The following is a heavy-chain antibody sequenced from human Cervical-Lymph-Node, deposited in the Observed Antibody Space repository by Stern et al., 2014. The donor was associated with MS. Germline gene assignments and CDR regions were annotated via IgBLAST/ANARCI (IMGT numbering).Heavy chain of an antibody. V-gene: IGHV3-30*03. CDR3: ARDYEDTSMLFDH. J-gene: IGHJ4*02. CDR2: ISYDGNHK. Sequence: VQLVQSGGAVVQPGRSLRLSCAASGFTFSSYGMHWVRQAPGTGLEGVTVISYDGNHKSYAASVKGRFTISRDNSKNTLHLQMNSVTPDDTAIYYCARDYEDTSMLFDHWGQGTLVTVSS. D-gene: IGHD2-8*01. CDR1: GFTFSSYG.